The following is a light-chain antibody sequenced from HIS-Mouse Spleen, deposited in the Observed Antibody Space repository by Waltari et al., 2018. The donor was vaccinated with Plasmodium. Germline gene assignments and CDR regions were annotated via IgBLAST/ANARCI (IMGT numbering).Light chain of an antibody. CDR3: CSYAGSSTFVV. CDR2: EGS. Sequence: QSALTQPASVSGSPGQSITISCTGTSSDVGSYNLVSWYQQHPGKAPKLKIYEGSKRPSGLSIRFSVSNSGNTASLTISGLQAEDAAVYYCCSYAGSSTFVVFGGGTKLTVL. J-gene: IGLJ2*01. CDR1: SSDVGSYNL. V-gene: IGLV2-23*03.